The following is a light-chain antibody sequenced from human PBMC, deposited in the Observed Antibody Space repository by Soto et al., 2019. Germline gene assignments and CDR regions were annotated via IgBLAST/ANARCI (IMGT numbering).Light chain of an antibody. CDR2: DVT. CDR1: SSDVGGSNH. Sequence: QSVLTQPASVSDSPGQSITISCTGTSSDVGGSNHVSWCQQHPGKAPKLMIYDVTNRPSGVSHRFSGSKSGSTASLIISGLQAEDEADYYCVSFTSSTTYVFGTGTKVTVL. V-gene: IGLV2-14*01. CDR3: VSFTSSTTYV. J-gene: IGLJ1*01.